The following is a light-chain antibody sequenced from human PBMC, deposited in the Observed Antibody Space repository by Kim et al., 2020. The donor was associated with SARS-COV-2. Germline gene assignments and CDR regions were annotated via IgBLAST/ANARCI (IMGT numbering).Light chain of an antibody. Sequence: DIQMTQSPSTLSASVGDRVTITCRASQSISSWLAWYQQKPGKAPKVLIYKASSLQSGFPSRFSGSGSGTEFTLTISSLQPDDFATYYCHQYNSYPWTFGQGTKVDIK. V-gene: IGKV1-5*03. CDR2: KAS. J-gene: IGKJ1*01. CDR3: HQYNSYPWT. CDR1: QSISSW.